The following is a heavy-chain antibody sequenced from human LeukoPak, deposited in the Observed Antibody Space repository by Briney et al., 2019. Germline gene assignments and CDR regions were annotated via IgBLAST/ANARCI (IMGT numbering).Heavy chain of an antibody. V-gene: IGHV1-46*01. D-gene: IGHD4-11*01. J-gene: IGHJ3*02. Sequence: ASVKVSCKASGYTFTSYYMHWVRQAPGQGLEWMGIINPSGGSTSYAQKFQGRVTMTKDMSTSTVYMELSSLRSEDTAVYYCARGPRETTDSSMAFDIWGQGTMVTVSS. CDR1: GYTFTSYY. CDR3: ARGPRETTDSSMAFDI. CDR2: INPSGGST.